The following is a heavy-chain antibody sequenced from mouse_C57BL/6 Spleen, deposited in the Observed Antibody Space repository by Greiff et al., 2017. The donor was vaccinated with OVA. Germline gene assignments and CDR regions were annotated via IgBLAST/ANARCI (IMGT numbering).Heavy chain of an antibody. CDR1: GFTFSSYA. J-gene: IGHJ2*01. CDR2: ISDGGSYT. V-gene: IGHV5-4*03. D-gene: IGHD1-1*01. CDR3: AVITTGFDY. Sequence: EVKLVESGGGLVKPGGSLKLSCAASGFTFSSYAMSWVRQTPEKRLEWVATISDGGSYTYYPDNVKGRVTISRDNAKNNLYLQMSNLKSEDTAMYYCAVITTGFDYWGQGTTLTVSS.